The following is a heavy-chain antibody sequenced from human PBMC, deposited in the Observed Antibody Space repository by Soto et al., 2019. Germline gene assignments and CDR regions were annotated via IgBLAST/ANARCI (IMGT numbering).Heavy chain of an antibody. CDR3: ARGGILWFGELLQNNWFDP. V-gene: IGHV3-23*01. Sequence: GGSLRLSCAASGFTFSSYARSWVRQAPGKGLEWGSAISGSGGSTYYADSVKGRVTISRDNSKNTLYLQMNSPRAADTAVYYCARGGILWFGELLQNNWFDPWGQGTLVTVSS. CDR1: GFTFSSYA. D-gene: IGHD3-10*01. J-gene: IGHJ5*02. CDR2: ISGSGGST.